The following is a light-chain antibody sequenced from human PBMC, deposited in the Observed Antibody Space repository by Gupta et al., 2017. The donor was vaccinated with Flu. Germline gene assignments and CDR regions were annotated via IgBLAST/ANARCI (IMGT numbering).Light chain of an antibody. J-gene: IGKJ2*03. CDR2: DAS. V-gene: IGKV3-11*01. CDR3: QQRDTWYS. Sequence: EIVLTQSPAALSLSPGERATLSCTASRSIRTYLAWYQQKPGQAPRLIIYDASKRAEGIPARFSGSGAEKDFTLTSSSRETEDCAVYYMQQRDTWYSFGQGTKLEIK. CDR1: RSIRTY.